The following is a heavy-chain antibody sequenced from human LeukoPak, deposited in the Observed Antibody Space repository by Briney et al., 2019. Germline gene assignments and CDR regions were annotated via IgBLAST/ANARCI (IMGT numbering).Heavy chain of an antibody. Sequence: SETLSLTCTVSGGSLTGYFWSWIRHPPGKGLEWLGYVFYSGNTRYNPSLESRVTTSADTSKNQFSLRLTSVTAADTAVYYCARQGTITYAYFDYWSQGTLVTVSS. V-gene: IGHV4-59*08. CDR3: ARQGTITYAYFDY. CDR1: GGSLTGYF. D-gene: IGHD2-2*01. CDR2: VFYSGNT. J-gene: IGHJ4*02.